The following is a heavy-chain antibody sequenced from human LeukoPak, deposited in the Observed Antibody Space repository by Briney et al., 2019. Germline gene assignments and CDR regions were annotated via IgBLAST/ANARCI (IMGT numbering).Heavy chain of an antibody. CDR3: ARDGREYSSGWNLGAFDI. V-gene: IGHV1-2*04. J-gene: IGHJ3*02. CDR1: GGTFSSYA. CDR2: INPNSGGT. Sequence: GASVKVSCKASGGTFSSYAISWVRQAPGQGLEWMGWINPNSGGTNYAQKFQGWVTMTRDTSISTAYMELSRLRSDDTAVYYCARDGREYSSGWNLGAFDIWGQGTMVTVSS. D-gene: IGHD6-19*01.